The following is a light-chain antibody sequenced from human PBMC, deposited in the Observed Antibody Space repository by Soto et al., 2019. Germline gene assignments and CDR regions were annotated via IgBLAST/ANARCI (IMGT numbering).Light chain of an antibody. CDR1: QSLLHSNGYNY. V-gene: IGKV2-28*01. CDR3: MQVLRVRLA. J-gene: IGKJ4*02. Sequence: DIVLTQSPLSLPVTPGEPASVSCRSSQSLLHSNGYNYLDWYLQKPGQSPQLLIYLGSHRASGVPDRFSGSGSGTDFTLKISRGEGEDVGVYYCMQVLRVRLAFGGENKVEIK. CDR2: LGS.